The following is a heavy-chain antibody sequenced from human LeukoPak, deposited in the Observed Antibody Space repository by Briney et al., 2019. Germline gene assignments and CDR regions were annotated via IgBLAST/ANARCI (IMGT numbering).Heavy chain of an antibody. J-gene: IGHJ2*01. V-gene: IGHV3-74*01. CDR3: TRVRVESGSNRVWYFDL. Sequence: GGSLRLSCAASGFTLSSYWMHWVRQAPGKGLVWVSRINSDGSSIGHADSVKGRFTISRDNAKNTLYLEMNSLGAEDRAVYYCTRVRVESGSNRVWYFDLWGRGTLVTVSS. CDR1: GFTLSSYW. D-gene: IGHD1-26*01. CDR2: INSDGSSI.